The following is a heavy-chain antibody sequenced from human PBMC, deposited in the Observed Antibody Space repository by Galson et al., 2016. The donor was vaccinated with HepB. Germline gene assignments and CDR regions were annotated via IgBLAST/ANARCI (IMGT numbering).Heavy chain of an antibody. CDR2: IKPNSGGT. Sequence: SVKVSCKASGYTFTGYFIHWVRQAPGQGLEWMGWIKPNSGGTNYGQKSQGRVTMTRDTSISAAYMELSRLRSDDTAVYYCVRGSRSSSWYLVDPYNWFDPWGQGTLVTVSS. J-gene: IGHJ5*02. V-gene: IGHV1-2*02. CDR1: GYTFTGYF. D-gene: IGHD6-13*01. CDR3: VRGSRSSSWYLVDPYNWFDP.